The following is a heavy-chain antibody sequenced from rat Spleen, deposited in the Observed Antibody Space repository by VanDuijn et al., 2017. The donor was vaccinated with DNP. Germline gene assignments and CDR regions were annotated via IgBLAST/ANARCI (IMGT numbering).Heavy chain of an antibody. CDR2: ISSNGGNT. J-gene: IGHJ2*01. CDR3: TTDFERGY. CDR1: GFTFSYYW. D-gene: IGHD1-11*01. V-gene: IGHV5-31*01. Sequence: EVQLVESGGGLVQPGRSLKLSCVASGFTFSYYWMTWVRQVPGKGLEWLASISSNGGNTYYPDSVKGRFTVSRDDAGNTLYLQMNSLRSEETATYYCTTDFERGYWGQGVMVTVSS.